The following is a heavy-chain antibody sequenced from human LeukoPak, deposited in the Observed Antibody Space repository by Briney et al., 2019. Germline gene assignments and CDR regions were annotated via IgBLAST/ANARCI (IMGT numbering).Heavy chain of an antibody. J-gene: IGHJ6*03. D-gene: IGHD1-26*01. CDR3: ASQNGGSWNYYYYMDV. CDR2: ISSGSRYM. Sequence: GGSLRLSCAASGFTFSTYSMNWVRQAPGKGLEWVSSISSGSRYMYYADSVKGRFTISRDNAKNSLYLLMNSLRAEDTAVYYCASQNGGSWNYYYYMDVWGKGTTVTVSS. CDR1: GFTFSTYS. V-gene: IGHV3-21*01.